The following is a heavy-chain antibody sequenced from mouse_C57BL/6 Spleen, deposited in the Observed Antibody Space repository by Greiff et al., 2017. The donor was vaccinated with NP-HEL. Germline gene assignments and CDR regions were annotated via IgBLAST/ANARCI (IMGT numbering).Heavy chain of an antibody. CDR2: INPSSGYT. V-gene: IGHV1-7*01. CDR3: ARKGYDYEDAMDY. Sequence: VQLQQSGAELAKPGASVKLSCKASGYTFTSYWMHWVKQRPGQGLEWIGYINPSSGYTKYNQKFKDKATLTADKSSSPASMQLSSLTYKDSAVYYCARKGYDYEDAMDYWGQGTSVTVSS. CDR1: GYTFTSYW. D-gene: IGHD2-4*01. J-gene: IGHJ4*01.